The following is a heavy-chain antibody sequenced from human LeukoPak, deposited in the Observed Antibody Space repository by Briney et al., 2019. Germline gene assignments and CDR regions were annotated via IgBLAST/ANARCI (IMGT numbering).Heavy chain of an antibody. D-gene: IGHD3-3*01. CDR3: AKDLRPLNLEWLLCPIDY. CDR1: GFTFSSYG. CDR2: IRYDGSNK. Sequence: GGSLRLSCAASGFTFSSYGMHWVRQAPGKGLEWVAFIRYDGSNKYYADSVKGRFTISRDNSKNTLYLQMNSLRAEDTAVYYCAKDLRPLNLEWLLCPIDYWGQGTLVTVSS. J-gene: IGHJ4*02. V-gene: IGHV3-30*02.